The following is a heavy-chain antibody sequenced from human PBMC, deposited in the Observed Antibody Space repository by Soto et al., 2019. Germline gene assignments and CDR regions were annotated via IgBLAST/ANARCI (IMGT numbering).Heavy chain of an antibody. CDR3: ARGYSTSSLRPPDS. Sequence: QVQLVESGGGVVQPGRSLRLSCAASGFTFSVYAMHWVRQAPGKGLDWVALVSYDGNNHYYADSVKGRFTISRDNSKNALYLQMNSLRAEDTAVYYCARGYSTSSLRPPDSWGQGTLVTVSS. CDR1: GFTFSVYA. J-gene: IGHJ5*01. D-gene: IGHD6-6*01. CDR2: VSYDGNNH. V-gene: IGHV3-30-3*01.